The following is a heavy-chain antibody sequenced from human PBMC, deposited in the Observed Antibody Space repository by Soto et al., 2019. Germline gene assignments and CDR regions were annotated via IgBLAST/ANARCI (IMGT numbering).Heavy chain of an antibody. J-gene: IGHJ6*02. CDR3: ARDLVVDGMDV. D-gene: IGHD2-15*01. Sequence: GGSLRLSCAASGFTFSSYSMNWVRQAPGKGLEWVSSISSSSSYIYYADSVKGRFTISRDNAKNPLYLQMNSLRAEDTAVYYCARDLVVDGMDVWGQGTTVTVSS. CDR2: ISSSSSYI. CDR1: GFTFSSYS. V-gene: IGHV3-21*01.